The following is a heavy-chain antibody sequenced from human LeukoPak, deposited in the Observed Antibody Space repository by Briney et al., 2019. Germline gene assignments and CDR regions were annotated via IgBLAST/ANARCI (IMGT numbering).Heavy chain of an antibody. J-gene: IGHJ4*02. CDR1: AFTFNSFA. V-gene: IGHV3-30*08. Sequence: SLRLSCAASAFTFNSFAMHWVRLAPGKGLEWVAAISYDGENEFYADSVRGRFTISRDNSENTLHLQLDSLRAEDTAVFYCARARCSSTDCPSDYWVQGTLVTVSS. D-gene: IGHD2-2*01. CDR2: ISYDGENE. CDR3: ARARCSSTDCPSDY.